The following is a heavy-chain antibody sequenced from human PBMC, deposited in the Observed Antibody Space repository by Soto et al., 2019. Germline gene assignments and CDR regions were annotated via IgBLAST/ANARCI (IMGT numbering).Heavy chain of an antibody. CDR2: ISYTVDA. J-gene: IGHJ4*02. Sequence: LSLTCSVSAGSLSRYYWGWVRQSPGEGLQWIAHISYTVDASYNPSLKSRVTISLDTSKNQIALRLMSVTAADTAVYYCVGSLMSRAMESFDYWGQGTLVTVSS. D-gene: IGHD5-18*01. CDR1: AGSLSRYY. V-gene: IGHV4-59*01. CDR3: VGSLMSRAMESFDY.